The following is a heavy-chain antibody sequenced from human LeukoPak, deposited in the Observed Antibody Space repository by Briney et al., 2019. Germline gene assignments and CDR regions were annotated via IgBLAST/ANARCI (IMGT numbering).Heavy chain of an antibody. J-gene: IGHJ4*02. V-gene: IGHV3-73*01. D-gene: IGHD3-3*01. CDR1: GFTFSGSA. CDR2: IRSKANSYAT. CDR3: TSMNTYYDFWSGYYSFDY. Sequence: HSGGSLRLSCAASGFTFSGSAMHWVRQASGKGLEWVGRIRSKANSYATAYAASVKGRFTISRDDSKNTAYLQMNSLKTEDTAVYYCTSMNTYYDFWSGYYSFDYWGQGTLVTVSS.